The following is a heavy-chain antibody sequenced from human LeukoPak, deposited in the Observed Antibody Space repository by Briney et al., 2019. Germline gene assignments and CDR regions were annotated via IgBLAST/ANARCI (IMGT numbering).Heavy chain of an antibody. Sequence: GGSLRLSCAASGSTFSSSWMQWVRQAPGKGLVWVSRIKSDGSITSYADSVKGRFTISRDNAKNTLYLQMNSLRAEDTAVYYCARDWFGTANYWGQGTLVTVSS. V-gene: IGHV3-74*01. CDR2: IKSDGSIT. D-gene: IGHD3-10*01. CDR3: ARDWFGTANY. J-gene: IGHJ4*02. CDR1: GSTFSSSW.